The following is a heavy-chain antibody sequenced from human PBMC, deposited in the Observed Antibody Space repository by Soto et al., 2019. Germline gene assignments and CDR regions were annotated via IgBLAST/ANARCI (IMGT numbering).Heavy chain of an antibody. D-gene: IGHD2-2*02. V-gene: IGHV4-59*01. J-gene: IGHJ3*02. Sequence: SETLSLTCTVSGGSISSYYWSWIRQPPGKGLGWSGYIYYSGSTNYNPSLKSRVTISVDTSKNQFSLKLSSVTAADTAVYYCGGEGEYCSSPSCYTVSSDAFDIWGQGTMLTV. CDR2: IYYSGST. CDR1: GGSISSYY. CDR3: GGEGEYCSSPSCYTVSSDAFDI.